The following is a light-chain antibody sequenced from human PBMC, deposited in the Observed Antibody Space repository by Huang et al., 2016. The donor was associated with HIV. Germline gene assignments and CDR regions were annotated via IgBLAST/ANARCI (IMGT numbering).Light chain of an antibody. CDR1: QRVSSN. CDR3: QQYNNWPPYT. CDR2: GAS. V-gene: IGKV3-15*01. J-gene: IGKJ2*01. Sequence: EIVMTQSPATLSVSPGERASLSCRASQRVSSNLAWYQQIPGQSPRLLIYGASTRATGIPARFSGSGSGTEFTLTISSLQSEDFAVYYCQQYNNWPPYTFGQGTKLEIK.